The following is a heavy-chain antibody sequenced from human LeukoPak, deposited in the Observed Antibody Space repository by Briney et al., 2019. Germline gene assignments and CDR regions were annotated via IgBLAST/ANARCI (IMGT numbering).Heavy chain of an antibody. CDR3: ASSVLTPELKWFDFDY. V-gene: IGHV3-23*01. Sequence: GGSLRLSCAASGFTFSSYAMSWVRQAPGKGLEWVSAISGSGGSTYYADSVKGRFTISRDNSKNTLYLQMNSLRAEDTAVYYCASSVLTPELKWFDFDYWGQGTPVTVSS. J-gene: IGHJ4*02. CDR1: GFTFSSYA. D-gene: IGHD3-22*01. CDR2: ISGSGGST.